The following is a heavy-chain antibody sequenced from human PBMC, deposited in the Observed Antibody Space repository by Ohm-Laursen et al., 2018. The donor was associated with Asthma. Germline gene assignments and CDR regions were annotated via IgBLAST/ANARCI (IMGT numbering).Heavy chain of an antibody. V-gene: IGHV1-2*06. CDR3: ARVYSYDSGY. CDR1: GYTFTSYG. Sequence: ASVKVSCKASGYTFTSYGISWVRQAPGQGLEWMGRINPNSGGTNYAQKFQGRVTMTRDTSISTAYMELSRLRSDDTAVYYCARVYSYDSGYWGQGTLVTVSS. CDR2: INPNSGGT. J-gene: IGHJ4*02. D-gene: IGHD3-22*01.